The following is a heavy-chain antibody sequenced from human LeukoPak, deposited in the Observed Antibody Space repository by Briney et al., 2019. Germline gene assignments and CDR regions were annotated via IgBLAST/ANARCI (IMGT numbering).Heavy chain of an antibody. CDR3: ARIVGITMVRGVIWWFDP. Sequence: SETLSLTCAVYGGSFSGYYWSWIRQPPGKGLEWIGEINHSGSTNYNPSLKSRVTISVDTSKNQFSLKLSSVTAADTAVYYCARIVGITMVRGVIWWFDPWGQGTLVTVSS. J-gene: IGHJ5*02. V-gene: IGHV4-34*01. CDR2: INHSGST. D-gene: IGHD3-10*01. CDR1: GGSFSGYY.